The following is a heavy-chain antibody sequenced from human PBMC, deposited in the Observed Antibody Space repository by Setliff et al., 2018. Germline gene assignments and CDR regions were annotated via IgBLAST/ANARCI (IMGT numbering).Heavy chain of an antibody. CDR3: MKVKKPLIRGSGFDY. V-gene: IGHV1-46*01. D-gene: IGHD3-10*01. J-gene: IGHJ4*02. CDR2: INPSGGST. Sequence: ASVKVSCKTSGYAFINFYMYWVRQAPGQGLEWMGIINPSGGSTSYAQKFQGRVTMTRDTSTSTVYMELTSLRPEDTGVYYCMKVKKPLIRGSGFDYWGRGTLVTVSS. CDR1: GYAFINFY.